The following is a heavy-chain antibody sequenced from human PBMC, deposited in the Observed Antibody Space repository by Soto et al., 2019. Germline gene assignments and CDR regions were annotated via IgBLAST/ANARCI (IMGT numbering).Heavy chain of an antibody. J-gene: IGHJ4*02. CDR3: ARHLTYYDILTGYLKPERFDY. CDR1: GYSFTSYW. V-gene: IGHV5-51*01. CDR2: IYPGDSDT. Sequence: EVQLVQSGAEVKKPGESLKISCKGSGYSFTSYWIGWVRQMPGKGLEWMGIIYPGDSDTRYSPSFQGQVTISADKSISTAYLQWSSLKASDTAMYYCARHLTYYDILTGYLKPERFDYWGQGTLVTVSS. D-gene: IGHD3-9*01.